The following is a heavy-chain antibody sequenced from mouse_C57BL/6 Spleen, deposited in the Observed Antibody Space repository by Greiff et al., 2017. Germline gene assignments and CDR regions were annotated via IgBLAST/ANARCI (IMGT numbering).Heavy chain of an antibody. CDR2: IDPEDGET. D-gene: IGHD1-1*01. Sequence: VQLQQSGAELVKPGASVKLSCTASGFNIKDYYMHWVKQRTEQGLEWIGRIDPEDGETKYAPTFQGKATITADTSSNTAYLQLSSLTSEDTAVYYCARRSPHYYGSSYYFDYWGQGTTLTVSS. J-gene: IGHJ2*01. CDR3: ARRSPHYYGSSYYFDY. V-gene: IGHV14-2*01. CDR1: GFNIKDYY.